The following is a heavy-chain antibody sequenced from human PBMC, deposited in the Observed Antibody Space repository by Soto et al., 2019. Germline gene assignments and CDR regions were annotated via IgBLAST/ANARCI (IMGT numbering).Heavy chain of an antibody. CDR1: GFSFSSYA. Sequence: PGGSLRLSCAASGFSFSSYAMHWVRQAPGKGLEWVAVISYDGSNKYYADSVKGRFTISRDNSKNTLYLQMNSLRAEDTAVYYSARERTTFWYFDYWGQGTLVPVSS. J-gene: IGHJ4*02. CDR2: ISYDGSNK. CDR3: ARERTTFWYFDY. D-gene: IGHD4-4*01. V-gene: IGHV3-30-3*01.